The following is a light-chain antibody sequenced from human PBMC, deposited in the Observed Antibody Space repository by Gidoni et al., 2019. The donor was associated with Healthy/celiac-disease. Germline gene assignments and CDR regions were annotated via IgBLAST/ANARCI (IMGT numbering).Light chain of an antibody. CDR2: WAS. Sequence: DICMTQSPDTLAVSLGKRATINCTSSQSVLYSSNNKNYLAWYQQKPGQPPKLLIYWASTREVGVPDRFSGSGSGTAFTLTISSLQAEDVAVYYCPQYSSKLTFGGGTKVEIK. CDR1: QSVLYSSNNKNY. V-gene: IGKV4-1*01. J-gene: IGKJ4*01. CDR3: PQYSSKLT.